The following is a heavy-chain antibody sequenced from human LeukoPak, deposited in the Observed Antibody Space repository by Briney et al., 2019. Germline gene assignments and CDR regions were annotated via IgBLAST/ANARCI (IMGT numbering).Heavy chain of an antibody. J-gene: IGHJ6*03. V-gene: IGHV3-30*04. CDR3: ARDQIAAAGNYYYYYMDV. CDR1: GFTFSRYG. Sequence: PGGSLRLSCAASGFTFSRYGMHWVRQAPGKGLEWVTAISYDGSNKYYADSVKGRFTISRDNSKNTLYLQMNSLRAEDTAVYYCARDQIAAAGNYYYYYMDVWGKGTTVTVSS. D-gene: IGHD6-13*01. CDR2: ISYDGSNK.